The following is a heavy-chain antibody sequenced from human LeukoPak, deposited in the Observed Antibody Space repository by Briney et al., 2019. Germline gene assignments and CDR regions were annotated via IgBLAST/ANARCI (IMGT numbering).Heavy chain of an antibody. CDR1: GGTFISYA. D-gene: IGHD3-10*01. J-gene: IGHJ4*02. V-gene: IGHV1-69*13. CDR3: ARESFGELLSYFDY. Sequence: ASVKVSCKASGGTFISYAISWVRQAPGQGLEWMGGIIPIFGTANYAQKFQGRVTITADESTSTAYMELSSLRSEDTAVYYCARESFGELLSYFDYWGQGTLVTVSS. CDR2: IIPIFGTA.